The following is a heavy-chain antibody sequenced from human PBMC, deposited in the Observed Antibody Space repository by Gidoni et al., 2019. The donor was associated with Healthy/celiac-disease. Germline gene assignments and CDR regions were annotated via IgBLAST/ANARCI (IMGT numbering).Heavy chain of an antibody. CDR3: ARGPYYYDSSGYYYPFDY. V-gene: IGHV4-59*01. CDR2: IYYSGST. D-gene: IGHD3-22*01. Sequence: QVQLQESGPGLVKPSETLSLTCTVSVGSISSSYWSWIRQPPGKGLEWIGYIYYSGSTNYNPSLKSRVTISVDTSKNQFSLKLSSVTAADTAVYYCARGPYYYDSSGYYYPFDYWGQGTLVTVSS. CDR1: VGSISSSY. J-gene: IGHJ4*02.